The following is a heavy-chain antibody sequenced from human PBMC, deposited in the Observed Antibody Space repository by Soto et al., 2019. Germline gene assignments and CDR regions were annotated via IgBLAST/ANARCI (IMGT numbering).Heavy chain of an antibody. J-gene: IGHJ4*02. Sequence: QVQLQESGPGLVKPSETLSLTCTVSGGSISSYYWRWIRQPPGKGLEWIGYIYYSGSTNYNPSLTSRVPISVDTSKNPFSLKLSSVSAADKVVYYCARFDYYDSSGYLDFGPKWGQGPLVTVSS. CDR2: IYYSGST. CDR1: GGSISSYY. CDR3: ARFDYYDSSGYLDFGPK. D-gene: IGHD3-22*01. V-gene: IGHV4-59*01.